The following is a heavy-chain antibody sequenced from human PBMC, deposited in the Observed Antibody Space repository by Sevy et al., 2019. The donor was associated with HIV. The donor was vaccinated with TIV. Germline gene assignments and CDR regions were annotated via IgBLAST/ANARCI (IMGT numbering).Heavy chain of an antibody. V-gene: IGHV3-33*01. CDR1: GFTFSSYG. J-gene: IGHJ6*02. D-gene: IGHD1-1*01. CDR2: IWYDGSNK. Sequence: GGSLRLSCAASGFTFSSYGMHWVRQAPGKGLEWVAVIWYDGSNKYYADSVKGRFTISRDNSKNTRYLQMNSLRAEDTAVYYCARDPVWFGTTDYYYGMDVWGQGTTVTVSS. CDR3: ARDPVWFGTTDYYYGMDV.